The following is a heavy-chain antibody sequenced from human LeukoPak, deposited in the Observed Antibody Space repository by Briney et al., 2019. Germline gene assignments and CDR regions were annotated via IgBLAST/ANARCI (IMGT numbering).Heavy chain of an antibody. D-gene: IGHD2-2*01. CDR1: GFTFSSYE. CDR2: ISSSGSTI. CDR3: ARELAGVVVVPAAMSLGY. V-gene: IGHV3-48*03. Sequence: GGSLRLSCAASGFTFSSYEMNWVRQAPGKGLEWVSYISSSGSTIYYADSVKGRFTISRDNAKNSLYLQMNSLRAEDTAVYYCARELAGVVVVPAAMSLGYWGQGTLVTVSS. J-gene: IGHJ4*02.